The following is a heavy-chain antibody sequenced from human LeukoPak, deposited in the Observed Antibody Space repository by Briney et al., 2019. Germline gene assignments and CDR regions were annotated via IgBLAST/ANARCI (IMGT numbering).Heavy chain of an antibody. CDR3: ARETPDSSSWTVFDY. CDR1: GYTFTSYY. V-gene: IGHV1-46*01. Sequence: ASVKVSCKASGYTFTSYYMHWVRQAPGQGLEWMGIINPSGGSTRYAQKFQGRVTMTRDTSTSTAYMELSSLRSEDTAVYYCARETPDSSSWTVFDYWGQGTLVTVSS. CDR2: INPSGGST. J-gene: IGHJ4*02. D-gene: IGHD6-13*01.